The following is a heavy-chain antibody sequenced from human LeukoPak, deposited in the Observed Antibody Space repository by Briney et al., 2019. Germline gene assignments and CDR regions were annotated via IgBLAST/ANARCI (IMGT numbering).Heavy chain of an antibody. CDR2: IGTAGDT. Sequence: GGSLRLSCAASGFIFSNYDLHWVRQATGKGLEWVSAIGTAGDTYYPGSVKGRFTISREDAENSLYLQMNSLRAGDTAMYYCARDPKGYRYFDLWGRGTLVTVSS. CDR3: ARDPKGYRYFDL. CDR1: GFIFSNYD. V-gene: IGHV3-13*01. J-gene: IGHJ2*01.